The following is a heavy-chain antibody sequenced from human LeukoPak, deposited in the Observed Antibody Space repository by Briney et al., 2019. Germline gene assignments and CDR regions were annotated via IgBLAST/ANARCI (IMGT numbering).Heavy chain of an antibody. CDR2: ISTTGST. Sequence: PSETLSLTCTVSGGSISNYYWSWIRQPAGKRLEWIGRISTTGSTNYNPPLKSRVTMSVDTSKNQFSLKLSSVTAADTAVYYCARDRDTRDWFDLWGQGTLVTVSS. CDR3: ARDRDTRDWFDL. V-gene: IGHV4-4*07. D-gene: IGHD5-24*01. CDR1: GGSISNYY. J-gene: IGHJ5*02.